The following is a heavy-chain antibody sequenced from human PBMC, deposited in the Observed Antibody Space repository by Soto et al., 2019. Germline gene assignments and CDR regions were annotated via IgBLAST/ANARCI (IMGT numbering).Heavy chain of an antibody. CDR3: ARGSSDWLPYFDY. D-gene: IGHD3-9*01. J-gene: IGHJ4*02. Sequence: GASVKASCKASGYTYTSNGISWVRQAPGQGLEWMGWISAYNGNTNYAQKLQGRVTMTTDTSTSTAYMELRSLRSEDTAVYFCARGSSDWLPYFDYWGQGSLVTVSS. CDR2: ISAYNGNT. CDR1: GYTYTSNG. V-gene: IGHV1-18*01.